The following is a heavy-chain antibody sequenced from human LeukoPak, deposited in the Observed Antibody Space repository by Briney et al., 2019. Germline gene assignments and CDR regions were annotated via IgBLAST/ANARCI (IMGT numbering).Heavy chain of an antibody. CDR3: AREGGPFRPLDY. J-gene: IGHJ4*02. D-gene: IGHD2/OR15-2a*01. CDR1: SGSISSTNW. V-gene: IGHV4/OR15-8*02. Sequence: SETLSLTCGVSSGSISSTNWWTWVRQPPGKGLEWIGEVNVLGNTNYNPSLESRVTISIDKSENHVSLKLTSVTAADTAVYYCAREGGPFRPLDYSGQGTLVTVSS. CDR2: VNVLGNT.